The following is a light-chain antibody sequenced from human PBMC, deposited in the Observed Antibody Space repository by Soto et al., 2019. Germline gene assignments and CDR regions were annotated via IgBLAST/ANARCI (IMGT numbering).Light chain of an antibody. CDR2: RAS. J-gene: IGKJ1*01. V-gene: IGKV3-20*01. Sequence: EMLLTQSPGTLSLSPGERATLSCRASQTVNNNYLVWYQHKPGRAPRLIIFRASIRAAGIPDRFSGSGSGTAFTLTISRLEPEDFSVYYCQKHAGSPLTLGQGNKVEIK. CDR1: QTVNNNY. CDR3: QKHAGSPLT.